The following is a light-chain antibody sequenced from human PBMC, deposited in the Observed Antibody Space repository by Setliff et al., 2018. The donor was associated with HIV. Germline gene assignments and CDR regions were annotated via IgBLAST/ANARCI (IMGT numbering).Light chain of an antibody. CDR2: KDT. J-gene: IGLJ2*01. V-gene: IGLV3-27*01. CDR3: YSVTDNDQGI. Sequence: SYELTQPSSVSVSPGQTARITCSGDVVAKKYARWFQQKPGQAPVLVIYKDTERPSGIPERFSGSSSGTTVTLTISGAQIEDDADYYCYSVTDNDQGIFGGGTKVTV. CDR1: VVAKKY.